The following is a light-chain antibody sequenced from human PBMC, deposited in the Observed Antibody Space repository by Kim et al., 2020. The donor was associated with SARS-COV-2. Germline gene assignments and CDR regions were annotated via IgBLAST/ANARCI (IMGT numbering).Light chain of an antibody. J-gene: IGKJ2*01. CDR3: QQYYTYPYT. CDR2: MAS. V-gene: IGKV1-5*03. Sequence: SVGDRVTSTCRASRGISSWLAWYQQKPRRAPKLLIYMASSLESGVPSRFTGSGSGTEFTLTISSLQPDDLGTYSCQQYYTYPYTFGQGTKLEI. CDR1: RGISSW.